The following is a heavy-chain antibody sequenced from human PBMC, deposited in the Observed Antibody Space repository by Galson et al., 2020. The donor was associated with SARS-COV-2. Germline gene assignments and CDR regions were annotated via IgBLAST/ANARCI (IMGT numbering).Heavy chain of an antibody. CDR1: GYTLTELS. D-gene: IGHD3-10*01. V-gene: IGHV1-24*01. Sequence: ASVKVSCKVSGYTLTELSMHWVRQAPGKGLEWMGGFDPEDGETIYAQKFQGRVTMTEDTSTDTAYMELSSLRSEDTAVYYCAISPAITMVRGVIKDYYYYYYGMDVWGQGATVTVSS. CDR2: FDPEDGET. J-gene: IGHJ6*02. CDR3: AISPAITMVRGVIKDYYYYYYGMDV.